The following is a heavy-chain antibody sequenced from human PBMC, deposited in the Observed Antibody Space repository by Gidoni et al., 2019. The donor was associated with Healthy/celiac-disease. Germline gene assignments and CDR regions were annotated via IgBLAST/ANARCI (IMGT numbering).Heavy chain of an antibody. CDR3: AKITGWELTRFDY. CDR2: ISGSGGST. V-gene: IGHV3-23*01. Sequence: EVQLLESGGGLVQPGGSLRLSCAASGFTFSSYAMRWVRQAPGKGLEWVSAISGSGGSTYYADSVKGRFTISRDNSKNTLYLQMNSLRAEDTAVYYCAKITGWELTRFDYWGQGTLVTVSS. J-gene: IGHJ4*02. D-gene: IGHD1-26*01. CDR1: GFTFSSYA.